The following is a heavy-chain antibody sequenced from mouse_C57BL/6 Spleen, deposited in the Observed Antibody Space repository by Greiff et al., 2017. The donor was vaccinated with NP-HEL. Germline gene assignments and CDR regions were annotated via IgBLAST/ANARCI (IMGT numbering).Heavy chain of an antibody. D-gene: IGHD4-1*01. Sequence: EVKLVESGGGLVKPGGSLKLSCAASGFTFSSYTMSWVRQTPEKRLEWVATISGGGGNTYYPDSVKGRFTISRDNAKNTLYLQMSSLRSEDTALYYCARRSSALGRGYAMDYWGQGTSVTVSS. CDR2: ISGGGGNT. J-gene: IGHJ4*01. CDR3: ARRSSALGRGYAMDY. CDR1: GFTFSSYT. V-gene: IGHV5-9*01.